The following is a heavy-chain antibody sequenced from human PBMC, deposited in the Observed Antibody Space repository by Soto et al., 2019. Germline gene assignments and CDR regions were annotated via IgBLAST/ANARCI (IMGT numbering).Heavy chain of an antibody. Sequence: QVQLVQSGAEVKKPGASVKVSCTTSGYTFTLFGITWVRQAPGQGLEWMGWISPYNGDTTYAEKLEGRVTLTTDTSTDPAYMELTSLTSDDTAEYYCARGGQYRYFDYWGQGTLVTVSS. CDR3: ARGGQYRYFDY. CDR2: ISPYNGDT. J-gene: IGHJ4*02. D-gene: IGHD2-2*02. V-gene: IGHV1-18*01. CDR1: GYTFTLFG.